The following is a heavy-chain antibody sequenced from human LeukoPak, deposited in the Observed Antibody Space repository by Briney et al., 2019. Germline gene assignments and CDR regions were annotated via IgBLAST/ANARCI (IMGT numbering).Heavy chain of an antibody. CDR3: ARVEDSGSH. J-gene: IGHJ4*02. CDR1: GFTFSTFS. V-gene: IGHV3-48*04. D-gene: IGHD1-26*01. CDR2: ISSSSRSI. Sequence: GGSLRLSCAASGFTFSTFSMNWVRQAPGKGLEWVSYISSSSRSILYADSAKGRFTISRDNAKNSLYLQMDSLRAEDTALYYCARVEDSGSHWGQGTLVTVSS.